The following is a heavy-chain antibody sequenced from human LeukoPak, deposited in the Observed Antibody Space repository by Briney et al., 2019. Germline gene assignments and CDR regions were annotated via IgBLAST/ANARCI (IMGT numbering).Heavy chain of an antibody. CDR1: GFTFSNYV. V-gene: IGHV3-23*01. D-gene: IGHD2-2*01. CDR2: ITGSGGTT. Sequence: GGSLRLSCAASGFTFSNYVLIWVRQAPGRGLEWASAITGSGGTTSYADSVKGRFTISRDNSRNTLYLQMNSLRAEDAAVYYCAKDREVSAARVYDYWGQGTLVTVSP. CDR3: AKDREVSAARVYDY. J-gene: IGHJ4*02.